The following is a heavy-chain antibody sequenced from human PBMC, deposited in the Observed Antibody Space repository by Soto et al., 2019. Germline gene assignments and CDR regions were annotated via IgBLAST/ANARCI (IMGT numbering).Heavy chain of an antibody. CDR2: IDPSDSYT. D-gene: IGHD5-18*01. V-gene: IGHV5-10-1*01. CDR3: ARVDTAMVDYGMDV. J-gene: IGHJ6*02. Sequence: GESLKISCKGSGYSFTSYWISWVRQMPGKCLEWMGRIDPSDSYTNYSPSFQGHFTISADKSISTAYLQWSSLKASDTAMYYCARVDTAMVDYGMDVWGQGTTVTVSS. CDR1: GYSFTSYW.